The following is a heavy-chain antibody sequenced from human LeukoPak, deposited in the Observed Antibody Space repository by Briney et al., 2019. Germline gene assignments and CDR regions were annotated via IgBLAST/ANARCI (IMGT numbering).Heavy chain of an antibody. CDR2: IYYSGST. V-gene: IGHV4-39*01. CDR1: GGSISSSSYY. CDR3: ARHEGSVFRITMVRGARGLDY. J-gene: IGHJ4*02. D-gene: IGHD3-10*01. Sequence: PSETLSLTCTVSGGSISSSSYYWGWIRQPPGKGLEWIGSIYYSGSTYYNPSLKSRVTISVDTSKNQFSLKLSSVTAADTAVYYCARHEGSVFRITMVRGARGLDYWAREPWSPSPQ.